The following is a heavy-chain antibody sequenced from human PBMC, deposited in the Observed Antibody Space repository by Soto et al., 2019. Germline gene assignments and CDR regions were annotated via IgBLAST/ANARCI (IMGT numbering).Heavy chain of an antibody. CDR3: ARHPDRDDAFDF. J-gene: IGHJ3*01. V-gene: IGHV4-39*01. CDR1: GGSISSSSYY. CDR2: IYYSGST. Sequence: SETLSLTCTVSGGSISSSSYYWGWIRQPPGKGLEWIGSIYYSGSTYYNPSLKSRVTISVDTSKNQFSLKLSSVTAADTAVYYCARHPDRDDAFDFWGQGTMVTVSS.